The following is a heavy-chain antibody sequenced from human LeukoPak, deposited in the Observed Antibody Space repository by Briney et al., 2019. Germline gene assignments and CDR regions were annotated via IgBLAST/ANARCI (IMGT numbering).Heavy chain of an antibody. CDR3: ARSTYYYGSANWFDP. J-gene: IGHJ5*02. D-gene: IGHD3-10*01. V-gene: IGHV4-30-2*01. Sequence: PSETLSLTCAVSGGSISSGDYSWSWIRQPPGKGLEWIGYICHSGSTYYNPSLKSRVTISVDRSKNQFSLKLSSVTAADTAVYYCARSTYYYGSANWFDPWGQGTLVTVSS. CDR1: GGSISSGDYS. CDR2: ICHSGST.